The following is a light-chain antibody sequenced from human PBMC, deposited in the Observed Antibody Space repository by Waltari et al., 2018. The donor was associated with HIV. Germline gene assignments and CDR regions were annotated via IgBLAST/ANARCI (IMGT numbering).Light chain of an antibody. CDR1: IPDLGSNT. J-gene: IGLJ3*02. Sequence: QSVLTQPPSASGTPGQRVTISCSASIPDLGSNTVTWYQQPPGTAPKLLIYSNDQRPSGVPDRFSGSKSGTSASRAISGLRSEDEADYYCATWDDSLDGPMFGGGTKLTVL. V-gene: IGLV1-44*01. CDR2: SND. CDR3: ATWDDSLDGPM.